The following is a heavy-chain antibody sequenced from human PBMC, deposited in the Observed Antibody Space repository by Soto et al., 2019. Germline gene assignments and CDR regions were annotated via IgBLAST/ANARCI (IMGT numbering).Heavy chain of an antibody. V-gene: IGHV4-39*01. Sequence: QLQLQESGPGLVKPSETSSLTCTVSGGSINSDTDYWAWIRQPPGKALEWIGSIYHSGSTYQNPSRKSRISMSVDKSKNQFSLRLTSVTAADTAVYYCARRLEEYGNYWFDPWGQGILVTVSS. J-gene: IGHJ5*02. CDR3: ARRLEEYGNYWFDP. CDR2: IYHSGST. D-gene: IGHD4-17*01. CDR1: GGSINSDTDY.